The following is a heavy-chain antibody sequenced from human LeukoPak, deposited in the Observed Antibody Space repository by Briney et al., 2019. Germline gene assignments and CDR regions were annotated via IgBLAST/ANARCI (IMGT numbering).Heavy chain of an antibody. CDR1: GNYW. J-gene: IGHJ4*02. V-gene: IGHV3-74*01. CDR3: VCEIRTGY. Sequence: GGSLRLSCAASGNYWMHWVRQVPGKGLVWVSHINSDGSWTSYADSVKGRFTISKDNAKNTLYLQMNSLRIEDTAIYYCVCEIRTGYWGQGTLVTVSS. D-gene: IGHD1-14*01. CDR2: INSDGSWT.